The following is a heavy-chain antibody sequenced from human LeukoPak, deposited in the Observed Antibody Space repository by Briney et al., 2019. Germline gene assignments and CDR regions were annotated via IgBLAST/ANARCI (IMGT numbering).Heavy chain of an antibody. CDR2: IKEDGSER. D-gene: IGHD3-10*01. Sequence: GGSLRLSCAASGFTFSNYWMGWVRQAPGKGLEWVANIKEDGSERYYVESVKGRFTISRDNTKNSLYLQMNSLRAEDTAMYYCERPRSGYYFDYWGQGTLVTVSS. CDR1: GFTFSNYW. J-gene: IGHJ4*02. V-gene: IGHV3-7*04. CDR3: ERPRSGYYFDY.